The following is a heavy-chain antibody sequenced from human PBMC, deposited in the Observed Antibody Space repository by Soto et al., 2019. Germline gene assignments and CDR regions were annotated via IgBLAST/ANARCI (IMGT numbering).Heavy chain of an antibody. V-gene: IGHV5-51*01. CDR3: GRLPFEYYYGMDV. J-gene: IGHJ6*02. D-gene: IGHD3-9*01. Sequence: GESLKISCKSSGYSFTSYWIGWVRQMPGKGPGWMGIIYPGDSDTIYSASFQGEVTISADKSIRTAYLQWSSLKASDTAMYYCGRLPFEYYYGMDVWGQGTTVTVSS. CDR2: IYPGDSDT. CDR1: GYSFTSYW.